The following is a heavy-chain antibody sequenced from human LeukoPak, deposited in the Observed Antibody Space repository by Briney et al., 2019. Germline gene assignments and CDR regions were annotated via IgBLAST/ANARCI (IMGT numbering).Heavy chain of an antibody. CDR3: AKEGSIFGVVIRPYYFDY. CDR1: GFTFNSYS. V-gene: IGHV3-30*18. J-gene: IGHJ4*02. Sequence: GGSLRLSCAASGFTFNSYSMNWVRQAPGKGLEWVAVISYDGSNKYYADSVKGRFTISRDNSKNTLYLQMNSLRAEDTAVYYCAKEGSIFGVVIRPYYFDYWGQGTLVTVSS. D-gene: IGHD3-3*01. CDR2: ISYDGSNK.